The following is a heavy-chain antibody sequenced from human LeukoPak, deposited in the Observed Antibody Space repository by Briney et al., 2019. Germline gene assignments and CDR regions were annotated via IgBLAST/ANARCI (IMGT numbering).Heavy chain of an antibody. J-gene: IGHJ3*02. CDR2: MYNTGIS. CDR3: ARPIRYYFGSGSLGSKNPDDAFDI. CDR1: GDFFNNY. Sequence: SETLSLTCTVSGDFFNNYWSWVRQPPGKGLEWLAYMYNTGISKYNPSLKSRATISVDTSKKQFSLKLTSVTAADTAVYYCARPIRYYFGSGSLGSKNPDDAFDIWGQGTMVTVSS. D-gene: IGHD3-10*01. V-gene: IGHV4-59*12.